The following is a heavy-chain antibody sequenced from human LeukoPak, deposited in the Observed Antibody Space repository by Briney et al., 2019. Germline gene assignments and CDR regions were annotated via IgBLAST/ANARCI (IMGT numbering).Heavy chain of an antibody. CDR3: ARGVYSNYDVYHYYYMDV. CDR2: IIPIFGTA. Sequence: SVKVSCKASGGTFSSYAISWVRQAPGQGLEWMGGIIPIFGTANYAQKFQGRVTITADESTSTAYMELSSLRSEDTAVYYCARGVYSNYDVYHYYYMDVWGRGTTVTVSS. CDR1: GGTFSSYA. V-gene: IGHV1-69*13. D-gene: IGHD4-11*01. J-gene: IGHJ6*03.